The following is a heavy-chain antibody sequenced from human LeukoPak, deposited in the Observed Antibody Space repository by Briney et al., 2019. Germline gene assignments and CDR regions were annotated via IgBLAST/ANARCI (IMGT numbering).Heavy chain of an antibody. J-gene: IGHJ4*02. Sequence: PSETLSLTCTVSGGSISSYYWSWIRQPPGKGLEWIGYIYYSGSTNYNLSLKSRVTISVDTSKNQFSLKLSSVTAADTAVYYCARLPYYYGSGSYFDYWGQGTLVTVSS. D-gene: IGHD3-10*01. CDR1: GGSISSYY. CDR2: IYYSGST. CDR3: ARLPYYYGSGSYFDY. V-gene: IGHV4-59*08.